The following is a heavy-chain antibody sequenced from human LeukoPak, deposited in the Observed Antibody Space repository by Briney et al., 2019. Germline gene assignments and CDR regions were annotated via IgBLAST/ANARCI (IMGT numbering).Heavy chain of an antibody. D-gene: IGHD3-3*01. CDR3: ATDSDFWSPP. Sequence: GASVKVSCKASGYTFTDYYMHWVQQAPGKGLEWVGRVDPEDGETIYAEKFQGRVTITADTSTDTAYMELSSLRSEDTAVYYCATDSDFWSPPWGQGTLVTVSS. CDR1: GYTFTDYY. CDR2: VDPEDGET. V-gene: IGHV1-69-2*01. J-gene: IGHJ5*02.